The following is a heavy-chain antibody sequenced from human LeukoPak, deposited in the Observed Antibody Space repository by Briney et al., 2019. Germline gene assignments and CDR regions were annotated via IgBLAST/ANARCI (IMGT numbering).Heavy chain of an antibody. V-gene: IGHV3-21*01. CDR2: ISSSSSYI. J-gene: IGHJ4*02. D-gene: IGHD5-18*01. CDR3: ARDQGYSYGYYFDY. Sequence: GGSLRLSCAGSGFTFSSYSMNWVRQAPGKGLEWVSSISSSSSYIYYADSVKGRFTISRDNAKNSLYLQMNSLRAEDTAVYYCARDQGYSYGYYFDYWGQGTLVTVSS. CDR1: GFTFSSYS.